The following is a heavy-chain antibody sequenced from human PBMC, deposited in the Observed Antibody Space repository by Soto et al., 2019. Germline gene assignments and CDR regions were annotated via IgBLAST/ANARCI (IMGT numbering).Heavy chain of an antibody. CDR2: IYYSWST. J-gene: IGHJ3*01. Sequence: PSETLSLTCTVTVDSISSRGYYLGWIRQPPGKGLEWIGSIYYSWSTYNNPSLRSRVSMSIDTSKDQFSLKLKSVTAADTPLYFCAIQRTSVVTQASFDVWGPGSMLTV. V-gene: IGHV4-39*01. CDR3: AIQRTSVVTQASFDV. CDR1: VDSISSRGYY. D-gene: IGHD2-21*02.